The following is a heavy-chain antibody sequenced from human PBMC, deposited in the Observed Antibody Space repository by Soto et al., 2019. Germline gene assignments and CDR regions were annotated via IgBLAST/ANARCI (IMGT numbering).Heavy chain of an antibody. D-gene: IGHD2-8*02. CDR2: IYPGDSDT. Sequence: PWESLTVSSKGSGYSFTIYWIRRLRHMPVKGLEWMGIIYPGDSDTRYSPSFQGQVTISADQSIRTAYLQWCRPKASDTAMSYCTRVYYVNMVVYVSIRIQDHSYYGMDVWGKGTTVTVSS. V-gene: IGHV5-51*01. CDR1: GYSFTIYW. J-gene: IGHJ6*04. CDR3: TRVYYVNMVVYVSIRIQDHSYYGMDV.